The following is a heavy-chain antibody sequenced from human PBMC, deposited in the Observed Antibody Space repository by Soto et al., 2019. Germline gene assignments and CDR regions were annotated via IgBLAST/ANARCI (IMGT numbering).Heavy chain of an antibody. V-gene: IGHV3-15*01. Sequence: GGSLRLSCAASGFTFSNAWMSWVRQAPGKGLEWVGRIKSKTDGGTTDYAAPVKGRFTISRDDSKNTLYLQMNSLKTEDTAVYYCTTGPYSSSWYPNYYYYGMDVWGQGTTVTVSS. CDR2: IKSKTDGGTT. J-gene: IGHJ6*02. D-gene: IGHD6-13*01. CDR3: TTGPYSSSWYPNYYYYGMDV. CDR1: GFTFSNAW.